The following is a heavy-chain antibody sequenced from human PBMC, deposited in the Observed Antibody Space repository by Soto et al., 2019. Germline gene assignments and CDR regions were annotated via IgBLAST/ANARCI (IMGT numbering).Heavy chain of an antibody. J-gene: IGHJ6*02. CDR1: GGSISSSSYY. CDR3: ARRLYYDSSGFEGGGMDV. D-gene: IGHD3-22*01. Sequence: QLQLQESGPGLVKPSETLSLTCTVSGGSISSSSYYWGWIRQPPGKGLEWIGSIYYSGSTYYNPSLKSPATISVDTSKNQFPLKLSSVTAADTAVYYCARRLYYDSSGFEGGGMDVWGQGTTVTVSS. CDR2: IYYSGST. V-gene: IGHV4-39*01.